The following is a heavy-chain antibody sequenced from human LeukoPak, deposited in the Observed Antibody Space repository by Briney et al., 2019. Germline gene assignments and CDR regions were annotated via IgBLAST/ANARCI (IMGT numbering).Heavy chain of an antibody. CDR1: GGSISAYY. Sequence: PSETLSLTCTVSGGSISAYYWSWIRQPPGKGLEWIGYIHYSGTTNYYPSLKSRVTIALDTSKNQFSLKLNSVTAADTAVYYCARFGTSSPRFFDHWGQGTLVTVSS. CDR2: IHYSGTT. J-gene: IGHJ4*02. V-gene: IGHV4-59*01. D-gene: IGHD6-6*01. CDR3: ARFGTSSPRFFDH.